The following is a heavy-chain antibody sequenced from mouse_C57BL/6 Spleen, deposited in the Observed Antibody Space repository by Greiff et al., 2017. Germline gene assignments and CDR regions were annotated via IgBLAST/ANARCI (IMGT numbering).Heavy chain of an antibody. CDR1: GFSLTSYG. Sequence: QVQLQQSGPGLVQPSQSLSITCTVSGFSLTSYGVHWVRQSPGKGLEWLGVIWSGGSTDYNAAFISRLSISKDNSKSQVFFKMNSLQADETAIYYCARNRGTTNAMDYWGQGTSVTVSS. D-gene: IGHD1-1*01. V-gene: IGHV2-2*01. CDR3: ARNRGTTNAMDY. CDR2: IWSGGST. J-gene: IGHJ4*01.